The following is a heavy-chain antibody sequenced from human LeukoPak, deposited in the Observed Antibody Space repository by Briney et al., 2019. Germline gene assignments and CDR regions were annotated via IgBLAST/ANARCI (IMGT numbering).Heavy chain of an antibody. CDR2: ISGTGGNT. J-gene: IGHJ4*02. CDR3: AKDQRYSSGRVPYYFDY. Sequence: GGSLRLSCAASGFTFSNYAMTWVRQAPGKGLDWVSAISGTGGNTYYADSVKGRFTISRDNSRNTLYLQMNSLRADDTAVYYCAKDQRYSSGRVPYYFDYWGQGTLVTVSS. CDR1: GFTFSNYA. V-gene: IGHV3-23*01. D-gene: IGHD6-19*01.